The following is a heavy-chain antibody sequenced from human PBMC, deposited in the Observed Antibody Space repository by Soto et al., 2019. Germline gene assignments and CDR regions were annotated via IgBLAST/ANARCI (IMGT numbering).Heavy chain of an antibody. Sequence: QLQLQESGPGLVKPSETLSLTCTVSGDSISSSSYYWGWIRQPPGKGLEWIGSIYYSGSTYYNPSLKSRVTISVDTSKNQFSLKLSSVTAADTAVYYCARTRAVWFDPWGQGTLVTVSS. CDR3: ARTRAVWFDP. V-gene: IGHV4-39*01. CDR1: GDSISSSSYY. D-gene: IGHD6-19*01. CDR2: IYYSGST. J-gene: IGHJ5*02.